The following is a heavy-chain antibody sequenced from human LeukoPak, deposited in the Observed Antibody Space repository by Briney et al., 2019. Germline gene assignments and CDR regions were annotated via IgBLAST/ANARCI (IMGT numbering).Heavy chain of an antibody. CDR1: GFTFSNYW. V-gene: IGHV3-7*01. Sequence: GGSLRLSCAASGFTFSNYWMSWVRQVPGKGLEWLANIKVDGSETYYVDSLKGRFTISRDNAKNSVYLQMNSLRVEDTAVYYCARDFPVALDYDFWSGQNYFDYWGQGTLVTVSS. CDR3: ARDFPVALDYDFWSGQNYFDY. CDR2: IKVDGSET. J-gene: IGHJ4*02. D-gene: IGHD3-3*01.